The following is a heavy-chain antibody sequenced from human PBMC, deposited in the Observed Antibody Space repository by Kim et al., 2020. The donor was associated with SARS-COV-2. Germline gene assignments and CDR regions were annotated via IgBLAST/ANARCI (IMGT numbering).Heavy chain of an antibody. D-gene: IGHD1-26*01. CDR3: RFGVSVPFDY. Sequence: GGSLRLSCAASGFTFSSYAMHWVRQAPGKGLEWVALISYDGSNKYYADSVKGRFTISRDNSKNTLYLQMNSLRAEDTAVYYCRFGVSVPFDYWGQGTLVT. CDR1: GFTFSSYA. CDR2: ISYDGSNK. J-gene: IGHJ4*02. V-gene: IGHV3-30*04.